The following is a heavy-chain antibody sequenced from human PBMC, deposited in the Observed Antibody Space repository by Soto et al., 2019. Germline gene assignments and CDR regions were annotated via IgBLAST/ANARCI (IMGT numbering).Heavy chain of an antibody. Sequence: GGSLRLSCAASGVTFSSYNMNWVRQAPGKGLEWVSYISPTSNTLYYADSVRGRFTISRDNAKNSLYLQMNSLRAEDTAVYYCAGAFDIWGQGTMVTVSS. V-gene: IGHV3-48*01. J-gene: IGHJ3*02. CDR2: ISPTSNTL. CDR1: GVTFSSYN. CDR3: AGAFDI.